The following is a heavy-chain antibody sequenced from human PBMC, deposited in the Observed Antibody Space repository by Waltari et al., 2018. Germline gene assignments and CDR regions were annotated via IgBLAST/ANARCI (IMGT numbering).Heavy chain of an antibody. J-gene: IGHJ6*02. CDR3: ARDHPFAIFGVVTYYYGMDV. V-gene: IGHV1-46*01. CDR2: SNPSGGST. Sequence: QVQLVQSGAEVKKPGASVKVSCKASGYTFTSYYMHWVRQAPGQGIEWMGISNPSGGSTSYAQKCQGMVTMTRDTSTSTGYMELSSLRSEDTAVYYCARDHPFAIFGVVTYYYGMDVWGQGTTVTVSS. D-gene: IGHD3-3*01. CDR1: GYTFTSYY.